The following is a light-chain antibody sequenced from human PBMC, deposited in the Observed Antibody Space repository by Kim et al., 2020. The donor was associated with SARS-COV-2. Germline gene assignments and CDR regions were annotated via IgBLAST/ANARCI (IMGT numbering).Light chain of an antibody. CDR1: KLGDKY. CDR3: QTWDSSSVV. CDR2: QDT. V-gene: IGLV3-1*01. Sequence: VSPGQTASIICSGDKLGDKYDCWYQQKAGQSPMLVIYQDTKWPSGIPERFSGSNSGNTATLTISGTQAMDEADYYCQTWDSSSVVFGGGTQLTVL. J-gene: IGLJ2*01.